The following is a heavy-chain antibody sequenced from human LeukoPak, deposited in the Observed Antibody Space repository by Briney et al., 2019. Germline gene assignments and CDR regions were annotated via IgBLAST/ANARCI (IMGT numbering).Heavy chain of an antibody. CDR2: ISSSLSTI. J-gene: IGHJ4*02. Sequence: GGSLRLSCAASGFTFSSYGMNWVRQAPGKGLEWVSYISSSLSTIYYADSVKGRFTISRDNAKNSLYLQMSSLRREDTAVYFCVRGPRYSGYDYFDYWGQGTLVTVSS. CDR1: GFTFSSYG. D-gene: IGHD5-12*01. V-gene: IGHV3-48*01. CDR3: VRGPRYSGYDYFDY.